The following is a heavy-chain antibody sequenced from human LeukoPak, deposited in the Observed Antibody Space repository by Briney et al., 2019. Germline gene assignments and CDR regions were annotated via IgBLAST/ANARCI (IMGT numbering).Heavy chain of an antibody. D-gene: IGHD3-9*01. CDR2: INAGNGNT. CDR1: GYTFTNYV. V-gene: IGHV1-3*01. Sequence: ASVKVSCKASGYTFTNYVVHWVRQAPGQRLEWMGWINAGNGNTKYSQKFQGRVTMTTDTSTSTAYMELRSLRSDDTAVYYCARDRSEGYFDWLPDVDYWGQGTLVTFSS. CDR3: ARDRSEGYFDWLPDVDY. J-gene: IGHJ4*02.